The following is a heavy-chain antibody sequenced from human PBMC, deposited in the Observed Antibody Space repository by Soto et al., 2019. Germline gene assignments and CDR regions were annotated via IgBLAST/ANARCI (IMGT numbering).Heavy chain of an antibody. CDR1: GYTFTNYD. CDR2: VNPNSGYT. Sequence: RASVKVSCKASGYTFTNYDITWVRQAAGQGLEWVGWVNPNSGYTAYAQKFVGRVTMTRNTPLRTAYMELSSLTSVDTAVYYCAWSYSYGWNDYWGQGTLVTVSS. CDR3: AWSYSYGWNDY. V-gene: IGHV1-8*01. J-gene: IGHJ4*02. D-gene: IGHD5-18*01.